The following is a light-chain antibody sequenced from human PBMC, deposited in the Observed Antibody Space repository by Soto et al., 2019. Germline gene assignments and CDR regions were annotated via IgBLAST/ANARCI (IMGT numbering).Light chain of an antibody. CDR2: EVI. V-gene: IGLV2-8*01. CDR1: SSDVGGYNY. Sequence: QSVLTQPPSASGSPGQSVTISCTGTSSDVGGYNYVSWYQQHPGKAPKLMIYEVIKRPSGVPDRFSGSKSGNTASLSVAGLQAEDEGDYNCRSYAGSNMVFGGGTKLTVL. CDR3: RSYAGSNMV. J-gene: IGLJ2*01.